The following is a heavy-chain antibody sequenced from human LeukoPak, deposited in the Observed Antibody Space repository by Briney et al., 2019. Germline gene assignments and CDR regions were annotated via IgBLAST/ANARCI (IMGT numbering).Heavy chain of an antibody. D-gene: IGHD3-10*01. CDR2: IIPIFGTA. CDR3: ARGSITMVRGVMAWFDP. V-gene: IGHV1-69*01. J-gene: IGHJ5*02. Sequence: SVKVSCKASGGTFSSYAISWVRQAPGQGLEWMGGIIPIFGTANYAQKFQGRVTITADESTSTAYMELSSVRSEDTAVYYCARGSITMVRGVMAWFDPWGQGSLVTVPS. CDR1: GGTFSSYA.